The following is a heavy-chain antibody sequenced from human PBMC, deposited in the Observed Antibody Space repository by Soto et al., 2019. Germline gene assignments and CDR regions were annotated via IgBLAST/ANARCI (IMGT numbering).Heavy chain of an antibody. CDR2: INPNSGGT. V-gene: IGHV1-2*02. CDR1: GYTFTGYY. J-gene: IGHJ4*02. D-gene: IGHD2-2*01. Sequence: VASVKVSCKASGYTFTGYYMHWVRQAPGQGLEWMGCINPNSGGTNYAQKLQGRVTMTTETSTSTADMELRSLISDDTAVYYCARAEPAAASDYWGQGTLVTVSS. CDR3: ARAEPAAASDY.